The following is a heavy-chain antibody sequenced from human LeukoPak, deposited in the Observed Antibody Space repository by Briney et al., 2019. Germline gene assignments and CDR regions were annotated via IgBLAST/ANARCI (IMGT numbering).Heavy chain of an antibody. CDR3: ARDPHGGGLGDGFDI. J-gene: IGHJ3*02. V-gene: IGHV4-30-4*08. CDR1: GGSISSGGYY. CDR2: IYYTGST. Sequence: SETLSLTCTVSGGSISSGGYYWSWIRQHPGKGLEWIGYIYYTGSTYYNPSLKSRVTISVDTSKNQFSLKLSSVTAADTAVYYCARDPHGGGLGDGFDIWGQGTMVTVSS. D-gene: IGHD3-16*01.